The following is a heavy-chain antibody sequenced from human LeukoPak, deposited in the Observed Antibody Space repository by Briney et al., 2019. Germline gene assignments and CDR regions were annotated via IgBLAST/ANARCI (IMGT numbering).Heavy chain of an antibody. J-gene: IGHJ4*02. Sequence: GGSLGLSCAASGFTVSSNYMSWVRQAPGKGLEWVSVIYSGGSTYYADSVKGRFTISRDNSKNTLYLQMNSLRAEDTAVYYCARTIVVVTAISLGFDYWGRETLVTVSS. V-gene: IGHV3-53*01. CDR3: ARTIVVVTAISLGFDY. D-gene: IGHD2-21*02. CDR1: GFTVSSNY. CDR2: IYSGGST.